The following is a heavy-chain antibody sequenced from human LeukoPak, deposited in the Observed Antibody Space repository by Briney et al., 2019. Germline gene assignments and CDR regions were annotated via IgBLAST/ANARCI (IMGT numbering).Heavy chain of an antibody. Sequence: PSETLSLTCAVYGGSFGGYYWSWIRQPPGKGLEWIGGINHSGSTNYNPSLKSRVTISVDTSKNQFSLKLSSVTAADTAVYYCAREGPYYDFWSGYYVVDYWGQGTLVTVSS. D-gene: IGHD3-3*01. V-gene: IGHV4-34*01. J-gene: IGHJ4*02. CDR2: INHSGST. CDR1: GGSFGGYY. CDR3: AREGPYYDFWSGYYVVDY.